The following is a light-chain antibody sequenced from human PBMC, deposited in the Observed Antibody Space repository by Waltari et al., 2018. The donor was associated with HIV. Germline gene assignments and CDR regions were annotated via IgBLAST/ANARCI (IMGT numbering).Light chain of an antibody. CDR1: QNINRS. V-gene: IGKV1-39*01. CDR2: STF. Sequence: DIQMTQSPSSLSASVGDRVTITCRASQNINRSLNWYQQKPGKAPKLLIYSTFSLQSGVPSRFSGSGSGTDFTLTISSLQPEDFATYYCQQSYSTPPSTVGQGTKLEIK. J-gene: IGKJ2*01. CDR3: QQSYSTPPST.